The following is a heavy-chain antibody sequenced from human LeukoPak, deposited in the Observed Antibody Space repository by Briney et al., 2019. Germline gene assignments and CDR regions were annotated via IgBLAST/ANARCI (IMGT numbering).Heavy chain of an antibody. CDR1: GGSFRGYY. J-gene: IGHJ4*02. V-gene: IGHV4-34*01. D-gene: IGHD6-13*01. Sequence: PSETLSLTCAVYGGSFRGYYWSWIRQPPGKGLEWIGEINHSGSTNYNPSLKSRVTISVDTSKNQFSLKLSSVTAADTAVYYCARDEIAAAGGFDYWGQGTLVTVSS. CDR3: ARDEIAAAGGFDY. CDR2: INHSGST.